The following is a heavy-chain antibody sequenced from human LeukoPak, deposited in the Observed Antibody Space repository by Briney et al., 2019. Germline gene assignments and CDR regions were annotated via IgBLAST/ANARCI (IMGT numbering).Heavy chain of an antibody. V-gene: IGHV4-61*02. Sequence: SETLSLTCTVSGGSISSGGHYWSWIRQPAGKGLEYLGRISSTGSTNYNPSLRSRVTISADTSKNHFSLKLTSVTAADTAVYYCARESRYCSSTSCYEVDYWGQGTLVTVSS. CDR2: ISSTGST. J-gene: IGHJ4*02. CDR3: ARESRYCSSTSCYEVDY. D-gene: IGHD2-2*01. CDR1: GGSISSGGHY.